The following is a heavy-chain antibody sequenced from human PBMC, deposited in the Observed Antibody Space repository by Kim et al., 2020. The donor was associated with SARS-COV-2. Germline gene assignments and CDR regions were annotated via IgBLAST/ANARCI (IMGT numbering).Heavy chain of an antibody. CDR3: ARGSRVYSSSWYPNWFDP. Sequence: ASVKVSCKASGYTFTGYYMHWVRQAPGQGLEWMGRINPNSGGTNYAQKFQGRVTMTRDTSISTAYMELSRLRSDDTAVYYCARGSRVYSSSWYPNWFDPWGQGTLVTVSS. J-gene: IGHJ5*02. CDR1: GYTFTGYY. CDR2: INPNSGGT. V-gene: IGHV1-2*06. D-gene: IGHD6-13*01.